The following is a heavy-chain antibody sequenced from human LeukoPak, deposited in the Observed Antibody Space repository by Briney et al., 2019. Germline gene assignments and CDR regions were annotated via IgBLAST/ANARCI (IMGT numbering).Heavy chain of an antibody. Sequence: SETLSLTCTVSGGSISSYYWSWIRQPPGKGLEWIGYIYYSGSTNYNPSLKSRVTISVDTSKNQFSLKLSSVTAADTAVYYCARVGIYYDILTGYFVRDAFDIWGQGTMVTVSS. D-gene: IGHD3-9*01. CDR2: IYYSGST. CDR1: GGSISSYY. V-gene: IGHV4-59*01. J-gene: IGHJ3*02. CDR3: ARVGIYYDILTGYFVRDAFDI.